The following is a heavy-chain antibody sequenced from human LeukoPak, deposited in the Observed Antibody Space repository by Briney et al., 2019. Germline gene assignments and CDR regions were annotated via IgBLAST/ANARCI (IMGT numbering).Heavy chain of an antibody. V-gene: IGHV5-51*01. D-gene: IGHD2-2*02. Sequence: PGESLKISCKGSGYSFTTYWIGWVRQMPGKGLEWMGIIYPGDSETKYSPSFQGQVTISADKSISTAYLQWSSLKASDTAMYYCARHGGYCSSTSCYTDYWGQGTLVTVSS. CDR1: GYSFTTYW. CDR3: ARHGGYCSSTSCYTDY. CDR2: IYPGDSET. J-gene: IGHJ4*02.